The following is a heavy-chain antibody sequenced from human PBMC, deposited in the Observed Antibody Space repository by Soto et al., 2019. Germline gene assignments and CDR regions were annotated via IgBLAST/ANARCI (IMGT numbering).Heavy chain of an antibody. Sequence: PSDTLSLTCAVXXGSXTTYNXXXGXXXXXXXKGLEWIANIQPSGSANYNPSLQSRVSISVETSKNQFSLKMNSVTAADSAVYYCARLGSSGWYQGYYLDYWGQGTLVNVX. CDR3: ARLGSSGWYQGYYLDY. CDR1: XGSXTTYNXX. V-gene: IGHV4-39*01. J-gene: IGHJ4*02. CDR2: IQPSGSA. D-gene: IGHD6-19*01.